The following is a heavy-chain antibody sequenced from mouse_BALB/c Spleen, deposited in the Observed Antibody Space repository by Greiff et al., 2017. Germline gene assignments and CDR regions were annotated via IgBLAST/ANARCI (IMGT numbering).Heavy chain of an antibody. CDR3: ARRGNRYDWYFEV. Sequence: QVQLQQSGAELMKPGASVKISCKATGYTFSSYWIEWVKQRPGHGLEWIGEILPGSGSTNYNEKFKGKATFTADTSSNTAYMQLSSLTSEDSAVYYCARRGNRYDWYFEVWGAGTTVTVSS. CDR2: ILPGSGST. J-gene: IGHJ1*01. CDR1: GYTFSSYW. V-gene: IGHV1-9*01. D-gene: IGHD2-14*01.